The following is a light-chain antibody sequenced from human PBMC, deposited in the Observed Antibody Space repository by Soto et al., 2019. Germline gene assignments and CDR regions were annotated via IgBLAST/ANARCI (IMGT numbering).Light chain of an antibody. CDR1: QSISTW. CDR2: RAS. J-gene: IGKJ1*01. Sequence: IRMTQSPSSFSASTGDRVTITCRASQSISTWLAWFQQKPGKAPKLLIYRASSLEGGAPSRFSGSGSGTEFTLTISSLQPDDFATYYCQQYDSYPWTFGQGTKVDIK. V-gene: IGKV1-5*03. CDR3: QQYDSYPWT.